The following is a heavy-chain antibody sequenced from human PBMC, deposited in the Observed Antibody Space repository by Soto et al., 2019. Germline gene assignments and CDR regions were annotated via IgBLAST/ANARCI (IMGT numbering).Heavy chain of an antibody. V-gene: IGHV6-1*01. CDR1: GDTVSSNSVA. Sequence: PSQTLSLTCVGSGDTVSSNSVALNWVMQSPSRGLEWLGRTYYRSRWYSDYAVSVRSRIDINADTSKNQVSLQLNSVTPEDTAVYYCARSEEDSDYYYYGMDVWGQGTTVTVSS. CDR2: TYYRSRWYS. CDR3: ARSEEDSDYYYYGMDV. J-gene: IGHJ6*02. D-gene: IGHD2-15*01.